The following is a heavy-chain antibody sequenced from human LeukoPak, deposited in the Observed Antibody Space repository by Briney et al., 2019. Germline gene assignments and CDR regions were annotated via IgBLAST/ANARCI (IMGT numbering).Heavy chain of an antibody. CDR3: ARASERYYYGSGSYSPGGYFDY. D-gene: IGHD3-10*01. V-gene: IGHV1-2*02. Sequence: GASVKVSCKASGYTFTGYYMHWVRQAPGQGLEWMGWINPNSGGTNYAQKFQGRVTMTRDTSISTAYMELSRLRSDDTAVYYCARASERYYYGSGSYSPGGYFDYWGQGTLVTVSS. J-gene: IGHJ4*02. CDR2: INPNSGGT. CDR1: GYTFTGYY.